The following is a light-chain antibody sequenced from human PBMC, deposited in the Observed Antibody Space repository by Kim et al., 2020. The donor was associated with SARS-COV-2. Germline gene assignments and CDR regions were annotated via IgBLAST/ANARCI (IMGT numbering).Light chain of an antibody. V-gene: IGLV3-1*01. Sequence: SYELTQPPSMSVFPGQTASISCSGDKLGDKYACWYQQKPGQSPVLVIYQDDKRPLGIPERFSGSNSGNTATLTISGTQAMDEADYYCQAWDTTTEAVFGG. CDR2: QDD. CDR1: KLGDKY. J-gene: IGLJ2*01. CDR3: QAWDTTTEAV.